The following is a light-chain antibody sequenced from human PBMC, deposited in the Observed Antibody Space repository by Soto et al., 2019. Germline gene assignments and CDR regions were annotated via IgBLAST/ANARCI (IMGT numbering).Light chain of an antibody. CDR1: SSDVGSYNR. CDR3: NSYTSSNTYV. CDR2: EVS. J-gene: IGLJ1*01. V-gene: IGLV2-18*02. Sequence: QSALTQPPSVSGSPGQSVTISCTGTSSDVGSYNRVSWYQQPPGTAPKLMIYEVSNRPSGVPDRFSGSKSGNTASLTISGLQPEDEADYYCNSYTSSNTYVFGTGTTVTVL.